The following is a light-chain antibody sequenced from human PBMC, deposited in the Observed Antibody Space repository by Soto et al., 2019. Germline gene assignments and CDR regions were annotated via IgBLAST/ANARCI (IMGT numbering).Light chain of an antibody. V-gene: IGLV2-14*01. Sequence: QSALTQPASVSGSPGQSITISCTGSSSDVGAYNYVSWFQHHPGQAPKLMIYEVSNRPSGVSDRFSGSKSGNTASLTISGLQAEDEADYYCSSYTSSTTYTYVFGTGTKATVL. CDR3: SSYTSSTTYTYV. CDR1: SSDVGAYNY. J-gene: IGLJ1*01. CDR2: EVS.